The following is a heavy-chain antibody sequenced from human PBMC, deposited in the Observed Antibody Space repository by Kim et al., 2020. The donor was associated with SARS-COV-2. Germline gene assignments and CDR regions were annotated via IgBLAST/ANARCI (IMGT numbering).Heavy chain of an antibody. V-gene: IGHV4-61*08. J-gene: IGHJ6*02. Sequence: PETLSLTCTVSGFSVSSGGYYWSWIRQPPGKGLEWIGYINYSGTTNYNPSLKSRVTISVDTSRNQFSLQVNSLTAADTAFYYCARSVVALGYAMDVWGQGTTVTVSS. CDR1: GFSVSSGGYY. CDR3: ARSVVALGYAMDV. D-gene: IGHD2-21*01. CDR2: INYSGTT.